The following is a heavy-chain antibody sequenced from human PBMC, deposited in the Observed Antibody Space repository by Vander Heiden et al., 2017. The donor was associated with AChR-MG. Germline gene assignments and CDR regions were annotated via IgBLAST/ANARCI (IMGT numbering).Heavy chain of an antibody. D-gene: IGHD6-6*01. CDR2: IYFSGIT. V-gene: IGHV4-31*03. CDR3: ARGDSSSSGYYFYGIDV. CDR1: GGSFSNGGYL. J-gene: IGHJ6*02. Sequence: QVQLQESGPGLVKPSQTLSLTCTVPGGSFSNGGYLWTWVRQCPGKGLEWIGYIYFSGITHYTPSLRGRLAMSLDTSRNQVSLKLTSVTDADTAVYYCARGDSSSSGYYFYGIDVWGQGTTVTVSS.